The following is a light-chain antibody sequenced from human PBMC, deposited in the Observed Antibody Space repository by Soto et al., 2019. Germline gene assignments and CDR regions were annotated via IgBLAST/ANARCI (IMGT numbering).Light chain of an antibody. CDR1: QSLLHSNGYNY. CDR3: MGALQSPPT. Sequence: DIVMTQSPVSLPVTPGEPASISCRSSQSLLHSNGYNYLDWYLQKPGQSPQLLIYLGSNRASGVPGRFSASASGTDFTLTISRVEAEDVGVYYCMGALQSPPTFGQVTRVEIK. V-gene: IGKV2-28*01. J-gene: IGKJ1*01. CDR2: LGS.